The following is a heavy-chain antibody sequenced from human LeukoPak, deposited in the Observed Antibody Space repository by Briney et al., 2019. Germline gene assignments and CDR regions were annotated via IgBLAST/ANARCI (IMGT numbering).Heavy chain of an antibody. J-gene: IGHJ5*02. CDR3: AGGPRNDP. D-gene: IGHD1-14*01. V-gene: IGHV1-8*01. CDR2: VHPNSGNT. Sequence: ASVTVSFRTSGYPFTTWEINWVRQAAGQGLERMVWVHPNSGNTAYAQKFQGRVTITRDTSISTAYMAVSGLRSDDTAVYFCAGGPRNDPWGQGTLVTVSS. CDR1: GYPFTTWE.